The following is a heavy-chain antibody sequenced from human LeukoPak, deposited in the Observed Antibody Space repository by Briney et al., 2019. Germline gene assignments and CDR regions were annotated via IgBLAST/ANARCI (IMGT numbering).Heavy chain of an antibody. V-gene: IGHV1-18*01. Sequence: GASVKVSCKASGYTFTSYGISWVRQAPGQGLEWMGWISAYNGNTNYAQKLQGRVTMTADTSTDTAYMELSSLRSEDTAVYYCAAMSMVRGVIITFDYWGQGTLVAVSS. D-gene: IGHD3-10*01. CDR2: ISAYNGNT. CDR1: GYTFTSYG. J-gene: IGHJ4*02. CDR3: AAMSMVRGVIITFDY.